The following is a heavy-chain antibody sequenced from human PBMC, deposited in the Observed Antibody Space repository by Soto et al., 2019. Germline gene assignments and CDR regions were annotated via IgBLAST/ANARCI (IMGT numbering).Heavy chain of an antibody. CDR2: INPSGGST. V-gene: IGHV1-46*01. CDR3: ARGGAGVDTAMAPFDY. J-gene: IGHJ4*02. D-gene: IGHD5-18*01. Sequence: QVQLVQSGAEVKKPGASVKVSCKASGYTFTSYYMHWVRQAPGQGLEWMGIINPSGGSTSYAQKFQGRVAMTGDTSTSTVCMELSSLRSEDTAVYYCARGGAGVDTAMAPFDYWGQGTLVTVSS. CDR1: GYTFTSYY.